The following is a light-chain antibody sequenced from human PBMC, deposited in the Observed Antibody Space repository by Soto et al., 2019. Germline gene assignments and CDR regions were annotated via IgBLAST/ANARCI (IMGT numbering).Light chain of an antibody. CDR2: LGC. J-gene: IGKJ4*01. CDR3: MQALQTPLT. V-gene: IGKV2-28*01. Sequence: DIVMTQSPLSLPVTPGEPASISCRSSQSLLHSNAYNYLDWYLQKPGQSPQLLTYLGCNRASGVTDRVSGSGSGTDFTLKISRVEAEDVGVYYCMQALQTPLTFGGGTKVEIK. CDR1: QSLLHSNAYNY.